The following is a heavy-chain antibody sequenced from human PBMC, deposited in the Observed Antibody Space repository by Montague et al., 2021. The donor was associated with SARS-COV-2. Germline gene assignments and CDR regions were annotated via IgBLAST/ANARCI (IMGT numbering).Heavy chain of an antibody. D-gene: IGHD2-2*01. CDR1: GGSFSGYY. V-gene: IGHV4-34*01. CDR2: INHSGST. Sequence: SETLSLTCAVYGGSFSGYYWSWIRLPPGKGLEWLGEINHSGSTKYNPSLKSRVTISVATSKNQLSLKLSSVTAADTAVYYCAGGLQRVVPCCLGVGPYYYYYYIDVWGKGTTVTVSS. J-gene: IGHJ6*03. CDR3: AGGLQRVVPCCLGVGPYYYYYYIDV.